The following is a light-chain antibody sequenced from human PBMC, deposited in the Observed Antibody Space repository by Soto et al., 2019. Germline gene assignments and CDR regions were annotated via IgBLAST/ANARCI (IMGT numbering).Light chain of an antibody. Sequence: DIQMTQSPSSVSASVGDRVTITCRASQDISSWLAWYQQKPGKAPKLLIYAASSLQSGVPSRFSGSGSATDFTLTISSLQPEDFATYYCHQDNSFPITFGQGTRLEIK. CDR1: QDISSW. CDR2: AAS. J-gene: IGKJ5*01. CDR3: HQDNSFPIT. V-gene: IGKV1-12*01.